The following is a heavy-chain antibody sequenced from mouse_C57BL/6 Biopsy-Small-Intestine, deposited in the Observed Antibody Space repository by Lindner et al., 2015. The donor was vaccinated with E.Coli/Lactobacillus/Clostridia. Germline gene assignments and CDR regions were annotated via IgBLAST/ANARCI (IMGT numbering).Heavy chain of an antibody. V-gene: IGHV5-4*01. Sequence: VQLQESGGGLVKPGGSLKLSCAASGFTFSSYAMSWVRQTPEKRLEWVATISDGGSYTYYPDNVKGRFTISRDNAKNNLYLQMSHLKSEDTAMYYCARDLGGYHVGYYAMDYWGQGTSVTVSS. CDR1: GFTFSSYA. CDR2: ISDGGSYT. D-gene: IGHD2-2*01. CDR3: ARDLGGYHVGYYAMDY. J-gene: IGHJ4*01.